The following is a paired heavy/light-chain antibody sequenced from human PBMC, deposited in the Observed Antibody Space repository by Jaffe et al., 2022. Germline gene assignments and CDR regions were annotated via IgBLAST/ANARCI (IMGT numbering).Light chain of an antibody. Sequence: DIQMTQSPSSLSASVGDRVTLTCRASQSISSYLNWFQQKPGKAPKLLIYAASSLQSGVPSRFSGSGSGTDFTLTISSLQPEDFATYYCQQSYSTPRFTFGPGTTVDIK. CDR3: QQSYSTPRFT. J-gene: IGKJ3*01. CDR1: QSISSY. V-gene: IGKV1-39*01. CDR2: AAS.
Heavy chain of an antibody. CDR3: VKDMSSGGGYDPRDTVFDY. J-gene: IGHJ4*02. D-gene: IGHD5-12*01. V-gene: IGHV3-43D*04. CDR2: ISWDGGDT. Sequence: EVQLVESGGVVVQPGGSLRLSCAASGITFDDYAMHWVRQAPGKGLEWVSIISWDGGDTNYADSVKGRFTISRDNSKNSLYLQMNSLRAEDTALYYCVKDMSSGGGYDPRDTVFDYWGQGTLVTVSS. CDR1: GITFDDYA.